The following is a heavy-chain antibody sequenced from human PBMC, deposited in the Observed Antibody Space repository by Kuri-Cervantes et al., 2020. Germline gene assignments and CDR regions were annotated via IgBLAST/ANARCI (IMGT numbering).Heavy chain of an antibody. J-gene: IGHJ4*02. CDR2: ISYDGSNK. CDR1: GFTFSSYG. D-gene: IGHD5-18*01. CDR3: AKVSEQLPPDY. Sequence: GESLKISCAASGFTFSSYGMHWVRQAPGKGLEWVAVISYDGSNKYYADSVKGRFTISRDNSKNTLYLQMNSLRAGDTAVYYCAKVSEQLPPDYWGQGTLVTVSS. V-gene: IGHV3-30*18.